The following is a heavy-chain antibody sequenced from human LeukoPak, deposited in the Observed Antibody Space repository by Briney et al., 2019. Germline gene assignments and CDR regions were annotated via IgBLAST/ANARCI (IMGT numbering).Heavy chain of an antibody. V-gene: IGHV1-2*02. CDR3: ARDVGTYLS. J-gene: IGHJ1*01. Sequence: ASVKVSCKASGYRFTGHYMHWVRQAPGQGQEWLGWINPKSGGTNYAQKFQGRATMTSDTSISTVYMELSGLRSDDSAVYYCARDVGTYLSWGQGTLVTVSA. CDR1: GYRFTGHY. CDR2: INPKSGGT. D-gene: IGHD1-26*01.